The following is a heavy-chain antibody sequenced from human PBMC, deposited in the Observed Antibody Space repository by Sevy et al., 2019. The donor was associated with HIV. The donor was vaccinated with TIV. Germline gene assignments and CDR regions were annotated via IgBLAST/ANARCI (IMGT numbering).Heavy chain of an antibody. Sequence: GGSLRLSCAASGFTFDDYTMHWVRQAPGKGLEWVSLISWDGGSKYYADSVKGRFTISRDNSKNSLYLQMNSLRTEDTALYYCAKDSGSKKDYYYYYGMDVWGQGTTVTVSS. D-gene: IGHD3-10*01. J-gene: IGHJ6*02. CDR2: ISWDGGSK. V-gene: IGHV3-43*01. CDR3: AKDSGSKKDYYYYYGMDV. CDR1: GFTFDDYT.